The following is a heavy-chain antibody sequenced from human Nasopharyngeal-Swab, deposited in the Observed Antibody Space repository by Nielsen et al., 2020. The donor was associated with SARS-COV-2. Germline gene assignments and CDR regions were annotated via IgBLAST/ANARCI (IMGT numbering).Heavy chain of an antibody. J-gene: IGHJ4*02. D-gene: IGHD2-21*02. CDR1: GFTFSYYY. CDR2: ISSSGSTI. CDR3: ARGQIVVVTAPYYFDY. V-gene: IGHV3-11*04. Sequence: GESLKISCAASGFTFSYYYMSWIRQAPGKGLEWVSYISSSGSTIYYADSVKGRFTISRDNAKNSLYLQMNSLRAEDTAVYYCARGQIVVVTAPYYFDYWGQGTLVTVSS.